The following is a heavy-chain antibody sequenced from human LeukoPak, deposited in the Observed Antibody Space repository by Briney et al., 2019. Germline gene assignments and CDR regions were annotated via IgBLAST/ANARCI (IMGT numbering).Heavy chain of an antibody. CDR3: AATPSVAVVAASYYYGMDV. CDR2: IVVGSGNT. Sequence: SVKVSCKASGFTFTSSAMQWVRQARGQRLEWIGWIVVGSGNTNYAQKFQERVTITRDMSTSTAYMELSSLRSEDTAVYYCAATPSVAVVAASYYYGMDVWGQGTTVTVSS. V-gene: IGHV1-58*02. CDR1: GFTFTSSA. D-gene: IGHD2-15*01. J-gene: IGHJ6*02.